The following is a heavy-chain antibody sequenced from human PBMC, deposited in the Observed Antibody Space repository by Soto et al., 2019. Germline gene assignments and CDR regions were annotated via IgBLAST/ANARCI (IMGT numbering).Heavy chain of an antibody. D-gene: IGHD5-18*01. CDR3: ARGSVAGLYSYGGGDY. V-gene: IGHV1-46*01. Sequence: GVSVKVSCKASGYTFTSYYMHWVRQAPGQGLEWMGIINPSGGSTSYAQKFQGRVTMTRDTSTSTVYMEPSSLRSEDTAVYYCARGSVAGLYSYGGGDYWGQGTLVTVSS. J-gene: IGHJ4*02. CDR2: INPSGGST. CDR1: GYTFTSYY.